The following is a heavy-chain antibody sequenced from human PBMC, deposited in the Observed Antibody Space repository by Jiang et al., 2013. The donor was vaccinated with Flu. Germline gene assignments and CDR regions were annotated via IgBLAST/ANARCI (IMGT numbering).Heavy chain of an antibody. D-gene: IGHD2-2*01. CDR3: ARVVVVVPPAGGLTYAMDV. V-gene: IGHV4-31*02. Sequence: KSRVTISVDTSKNQFSLKLASLTAADTAVYYCARVVVVVPPAGGLTYAMDVWGQGTMVTVSS. J-gene: IGHJ6*02.